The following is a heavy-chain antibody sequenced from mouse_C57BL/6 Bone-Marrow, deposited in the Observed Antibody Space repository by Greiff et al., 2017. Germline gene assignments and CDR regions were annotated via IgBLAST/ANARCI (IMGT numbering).Heavy chain of an antibody. V-gene: IGHV5-4*01. CDR2: ISDGGSYT. J-gene: IGHJ3*01. D-gene: IGHD2-2*01. CDR3: GRDRWLRFAY. CDR1: GFTFSSYA. Sequence: EVQLMESGGGLVKPGGSLKLSCAASGFTFSSYAMAWVRQTPEKRLEWVATISDGGSYTYYPDNVKGRFTISRDKAKNNLYLQMSHLKSEDTAMYYCGRDRWLRFAYWGQGTLVTVSA.